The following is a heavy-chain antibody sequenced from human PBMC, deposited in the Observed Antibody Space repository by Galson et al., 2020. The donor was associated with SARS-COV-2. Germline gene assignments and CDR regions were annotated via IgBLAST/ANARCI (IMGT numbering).Heavy chain of an antibody. V-gene: IGHV5-51*01. J-gene: IGHJ5*02. CDR2: IFPGDSDT. Sequence: HGESLKISCKASGYSFASYWIAWVRQMPGKGLEWVGIIFPGDSDTRYSPSFQGQVTISVDKSINTAYLQWSSLRTSDTAMYYCARTYYISGTYGRWFDPWGQGTLVTVSS. D-gene: IGHD3-10*01. CDR1: GYSFASYW. CDR3: ARTYYISGTYGRWFDP.